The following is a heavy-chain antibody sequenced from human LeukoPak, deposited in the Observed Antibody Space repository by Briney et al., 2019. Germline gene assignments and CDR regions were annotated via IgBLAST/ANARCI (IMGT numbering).Heavy chain of an antibody. Sequence: SETLSLTCTVSGGSIISYYCNWIRQPPGKGLEWIGYIYSSGSANYSPSLKSRVTISVDTSKNQFSLKLSSVTAADTAVYYCASASIAARANWLDPWGQGTLVTVSS. D-gene: IGHD6-6*01. V-gene: IGHV4-59*08. CDR1: GGSIISYY. J-gene: IGHJ5*02. CDR3: ASASIAARANWLDP. CDR2: IYSSGSA.